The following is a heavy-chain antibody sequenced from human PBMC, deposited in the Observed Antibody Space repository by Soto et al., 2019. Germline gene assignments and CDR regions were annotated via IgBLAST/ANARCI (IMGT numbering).Heavy chain of an antibody. Sequence: PSETLSLTYTVSGGSIRSGGYYWSWVRQSPRRGLEWIGNIYYSGSTYYNPSLKSRLTISVDTSKNQFSLNLSSVTAADTAVYYCARDRLMATAGTARHYFGLDVWGQGTTVTVSS. D-gene: IGHD5-18*01. J-gene: IGHJ6*02. V-gene: IGHV4-31*03. CDR1: GGSIRSGGYY. CDR3: ARDRLMATAGTARHYFGLDV. CDR2: IYYSGST.